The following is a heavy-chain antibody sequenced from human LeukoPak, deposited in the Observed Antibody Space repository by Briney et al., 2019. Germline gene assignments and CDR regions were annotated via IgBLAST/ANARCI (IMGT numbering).Heavy chain of an antibody. CDR3: ARDGRYYYDSSGYYDWFDP. V-gene: IGHV4-4*07. Sequence: SETLSLTCTVSGGSISSYYWSWIRQPAGKGLEWIGRIYTSGSTNYNPSLTSRLTMSVDTSTNQFSLKLSSVTAADTAVYYCARDGRYYYDSSGYYDWFDPWGQGTLVTVSS. J-gene: IGHJ5*02. D-gene: IGHD3-22*01. CDR2: IYTSGST. CDR1: GGSISSYY.